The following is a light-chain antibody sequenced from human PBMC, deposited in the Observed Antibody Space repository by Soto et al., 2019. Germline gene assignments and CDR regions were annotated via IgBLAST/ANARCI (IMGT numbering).Light chain of an antibody. CDR2: DVS. J-gene: IGLJ2*01. V-gene: IGLV2-14*03. CDR3: SSYGASSTF. CDR1: RSDIGSYNY. Sequence: QSALTQPTSLSGSPGQSITISCTGTRSDIGSYNYVSWYQQHPGKAPKLMIFDVSYRPSGISDRFSGSKSGNTASLTISGLQPEDEDDYYCSSYGASSTFFGGGTKLTVL.